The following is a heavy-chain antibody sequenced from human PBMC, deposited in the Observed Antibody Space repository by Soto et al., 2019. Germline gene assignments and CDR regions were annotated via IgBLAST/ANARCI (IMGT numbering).Heavy chain of an antibody. D-gene: IGHD5-18*01. CDR2: ISYDGSLQ. CDR3: VSDRGYGHASVPYS. V-gene: IGHV3-30*03. Sequence: QAELVESGGGVVQPGRSLRLSCAASGFAFSNNGMHWVRQAPGTGLEWVAVISYDGSLQHYADSVKGRFTISRDNSKNMVLLQMSSLRAEATAVYYCVSDRGYGHASVPYSWGQGTLVSVSS. CDR1: GFAFSNNG. J-gene: IGHJ4*02.